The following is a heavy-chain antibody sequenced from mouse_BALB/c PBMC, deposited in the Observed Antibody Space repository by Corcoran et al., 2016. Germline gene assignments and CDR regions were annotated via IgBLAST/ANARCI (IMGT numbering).Heavy chain of an antibody. CDR2: IYWDDDK. J-gene: IGHJ3*01. CDR1: GFSLSTSGMG. Sequence: QVTLRESGPGILQPSQTLSLTCSFSGFSLSTSGMGVSWIRQPSGKGLEWLAHIYWDDDKRYNPSLKSRLTISKDTSSNQVFLKITSVDTADTATYYCARSSCYVAWFAYWGQGTLVTVSA. CDR3: ARSSCYVAWFAY. D-gene: IGHD3-1*01. V-gene: IGHV8-12*01.